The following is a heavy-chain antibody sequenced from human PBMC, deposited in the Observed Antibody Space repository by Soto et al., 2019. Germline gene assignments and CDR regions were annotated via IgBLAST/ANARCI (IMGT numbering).Heavy chain of an antibody. J-gene: IGHJ3*01. V-gene: IGHV3-30-3*01. D-gene: IGHD3-10*01. CDR2: ISYDGSHK. Sequence: GGSLRLSCAGSGFTFNKYAMDWVRQAPGKGLEWVAVISYDGSHKDYAGAVKGRFTISRDNSKNTLNLQMNNLRAEDTAVYYCARPLEWFGDDAFDLWGPGTMVTV. CDR3: ARPLEWFGDDAFDL. CDR1: GFTFNKYA.